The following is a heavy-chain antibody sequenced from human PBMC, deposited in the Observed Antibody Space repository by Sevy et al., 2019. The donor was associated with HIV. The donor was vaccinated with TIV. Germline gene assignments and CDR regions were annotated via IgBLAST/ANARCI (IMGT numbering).Heavy chain of an antibody. CDR3: TAGVGTSDFDY. CDR2: IKSKIDGATR. V-gene: IGHV3-15*01. Sequence: GGSLRLSCEASGFTFNNAWMSWVRQAPGKGLEWVGRIKSKIDGATRDFAAPVKGRFAISRDDSKNTLYLQMNSLKTEDTAVYYCTAGVGTSDFDYWRRGVLVTVSS. J-gene: IGHJ4*02. D-gene: IGHD1-26*01. CDR1: GFTFNNAW.